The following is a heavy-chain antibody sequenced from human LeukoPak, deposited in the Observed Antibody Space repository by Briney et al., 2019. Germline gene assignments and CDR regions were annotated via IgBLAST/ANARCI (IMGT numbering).Heavy chain of an antibody. J-gene: IGHJ4*02. Sequence: GSLRLSCAASGFTFSSYTMNWVRQPPGKGLEWIGSIYYSGSTYYNPSLKSRVTKSVDTSKNQFSLKLSSVTAADTAVYYCARERTLFPGDSSGYFDYWGQGILVTVSS. V-gene: IGHV4-39*07. CDR3: ARERTLFPGDSSGYFDY. CDR1: GFTFSSYT. D-gene: IGHD3-22*01. CDR2: IYYSGST.